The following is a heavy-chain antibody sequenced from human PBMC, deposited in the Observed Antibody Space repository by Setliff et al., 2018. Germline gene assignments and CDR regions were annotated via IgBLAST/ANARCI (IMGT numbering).Heavy chain of an antibody. Sequence: GESLKISCKGSGYRFINYWIAWVRQKPGKGLEWMGIIYPDDSDTRYSPSFQGQVTISADRSTTTAYLQWSSLKASDTAMYYCVRQDEADYWGQGTLVTVSP. V-gene: IGHV5-51*01. CDR1: GYRFINYW. CDR3: VRQDEADY. CDR2: IYPDDSDT. J-gene: IGHJ4*02.